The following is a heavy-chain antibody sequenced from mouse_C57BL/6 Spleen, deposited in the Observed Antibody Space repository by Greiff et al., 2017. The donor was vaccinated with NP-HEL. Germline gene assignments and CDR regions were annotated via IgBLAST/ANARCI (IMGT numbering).Heavy chain of an antibody. Sequence: EVQVVESGGDLVKPGGSLKLSCAASGFTFSSYGMSWVRQTPDKRLEWVATISSGGSYTYYPDSVKGRFTISRDNAKNTLYLQMSSLKSEDTAMYYCARDAHGDYAMDYWGQGTSVTVSS. J-gene: IGHJ4*01. CDR2: ISSGGSYT. V-gene: IGHV5-6*01. CDR3: ARDAHGDYAMDY. CDR1: GFTFSSYG.